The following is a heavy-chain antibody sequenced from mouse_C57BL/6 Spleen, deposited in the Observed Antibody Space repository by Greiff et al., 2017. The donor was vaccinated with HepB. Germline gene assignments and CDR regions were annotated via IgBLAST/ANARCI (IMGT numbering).Heavy chain of an antibody. D-gene: IGHD4-1*01. CDR2: ISSGSSTI. J-gene: IGHJ2*01. CDR1: GFTFSDYG. V-gene: IGHV5-17*01. Sequence: EVKVEESGGGLVKPGGSLKLSCAASGFTFSDYGMHWVRQAPEKGLEWVAYISSGSSTIYYADTVKGRFTISRDNAKNTLFLQMTSLRSEDTAMYYCARRDNWVYYFDYWGQGTTLTVSS. CDR3: ARRDNWVYYFDY.